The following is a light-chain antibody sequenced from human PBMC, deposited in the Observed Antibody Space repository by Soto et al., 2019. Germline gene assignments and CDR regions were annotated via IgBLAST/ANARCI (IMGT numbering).Light chain of an antibody. CDR1: SSDVGGYNY. Sequence: QSALTQPASVSGSPGQSITISCTGTSSDVGGYNYVSWHQQHPGKAPKLMIYDVNFRPSGVASRFSGSKSGNSASLTISGLQAEDEADYYCSSYTSSSTLVFGTGTKLTVL. J-gene: IGLJ1*01. CDR3: SSYTSSSTLV. CDR2: DVN. V-gene: IGLV2-14*01.